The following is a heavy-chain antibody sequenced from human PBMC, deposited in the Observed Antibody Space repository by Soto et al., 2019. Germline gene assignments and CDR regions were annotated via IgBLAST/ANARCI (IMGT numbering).Heavy chain of an antibody. CDR2: IFPSGAT. Sequence: KPSETLSLTCTVSSGSLSNYYWSWIRQPAGKGLEWIGRIFPSGATNYNPSLKSRVTMSVDTSKNQFSLKLSSVTAADTAVYYCARGSLTIDYWGQGTLVTVAT. CDR1: SGSLSNYY. V-gene: IGHV4-4*07. CDR3: ARGSLTIDY. J-gene: IGHJ4*02.